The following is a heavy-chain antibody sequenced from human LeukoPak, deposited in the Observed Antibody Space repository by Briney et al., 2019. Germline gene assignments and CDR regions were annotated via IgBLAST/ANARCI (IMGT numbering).Heavy chain of an antibody. Sequence: GGSLRLSCAASGFTFTSYSMSWVRQAPGKGLEWVSGTSDRGDYTYYADSVKGRFTISRDSSKNTLFLQMNSLRAEDTALYFCARKAQYNGHYPLNYWGQGTLVTVSS. CDR1: GFTFTSYS. J-gene: IGHJ4*02. V-gene: IGHV3-23*01. CDR2: TSDRGDYT. CDR3: ARKAQYNGHYPLNY. D-gene: IGHD1-7*01.